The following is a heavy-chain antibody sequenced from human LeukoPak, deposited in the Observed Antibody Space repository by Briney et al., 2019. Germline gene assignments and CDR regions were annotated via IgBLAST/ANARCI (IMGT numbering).Heavy chain of an antibody. V-gene: IGHV3-30-3*01. CDR1: GFTFSSYT. D-gene: IGHD5-18*01. CDR2: ISYDGSNK. Sequence: GGSLRLSCAASGFTFSSYTMHWVRQAPGKGLEWVALISYDGSNKYYADSVKGRFTISRDNSENTLYLQMNSLRAEDTAVYYCARDHGYSFGHPFDYWGQGTLVTVSS. J-gene: IGHJ4*02. CDR3: ARDHGYSFGHPFDY.